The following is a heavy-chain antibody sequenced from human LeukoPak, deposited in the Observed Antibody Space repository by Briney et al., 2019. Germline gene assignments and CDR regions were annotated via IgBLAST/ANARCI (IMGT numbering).Heavy chain of an antibody. Sequence: ASVKVSCKASGYTFTSYGISWVRQAPGQGLEWMGWISAYNGNTNYAQKLQGRVTMTTDTSTSTAYMELRSLRSEDTAVYYCARDREWELLWGYFDYWGQGTLVTVSS. J-gene: IGHJ4*02. D-gene: IGHD1-26*01. CDR3: ARDREWELLWGYFDY. CDR2: ISAYNGNT. V-gene: IGHV1-18*01. CDR1: GYTFTSYG.